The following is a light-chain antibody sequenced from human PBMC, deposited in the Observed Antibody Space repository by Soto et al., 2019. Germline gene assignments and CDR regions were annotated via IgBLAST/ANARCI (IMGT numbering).Light chain of an antibody. Sequence: EIVLTQSPGTLSLSPGERATLSCTASQSVSRSYLAWYQQKPGQAPRLLIYGASSRATGIPDRFSGSGSGTDFTLTISRLEPEDFAVYYCQQYGSSLSTFGQGTKLEIK. J-gene: IGKJ2*01. CDR2: GAS. CDR1: QSVSRSY. V-gene: IGKV3-20*01. CDR3: QQYGSSLST.